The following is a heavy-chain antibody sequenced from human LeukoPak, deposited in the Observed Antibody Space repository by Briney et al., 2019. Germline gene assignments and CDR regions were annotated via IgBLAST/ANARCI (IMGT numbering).Heavy chain of an antibody. V-gene: IGHV1-18*01. J-gene: IGHJ6*02. CDR3: ARDGHRGSLYYYYGMDV. CDR2: ISAYNGNT. CDR1: GYTFTSYG. Sequence: ASVKVSCKASGYTFTSYGISWVRQAPGQGLEWMGWISAYNGNTNYAQKLQGRVTMTTDTSTSTAYMELRSLRSDDTAVYYCARDGHRGSLYYYYGMDVWGQGTTVTVSS. D-gene: IGHD3-16*01.